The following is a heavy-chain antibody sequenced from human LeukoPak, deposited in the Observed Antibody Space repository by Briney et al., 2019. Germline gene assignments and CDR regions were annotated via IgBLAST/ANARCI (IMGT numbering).Heavy chain of an antibody. Sequence: PGGSLRLSCAASGFTFSNYAMSWVRQSPGKGLEWVSTISGSGFTTYYADSVKGRFTISRDNAKNSLYLQMNSLRAEDTALYHCARDAGYCSSTSCPGDYWGQGTLVTVSS. CDR2: ISGSGFTT. V-gene: IGHV3-23*01. J-gene: IGHJ4*02. CDR3: ARDAGYCSSTSCPGDY. CDR1: GFTFSNYA. D-gene: IGHD2-2*03.